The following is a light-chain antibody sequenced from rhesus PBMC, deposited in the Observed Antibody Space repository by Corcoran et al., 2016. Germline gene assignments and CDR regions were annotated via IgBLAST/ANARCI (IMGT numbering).Light chain of an antibody. Sequence: QVILTQSPATLSLSPGERATLSCRASQSVSSYLAWYQQKPGQAPRLLISGASSSATVFPDRLRGSRAVTEFTLPISSLEPEDVGVYHCYQHSSGYSFGQGTKVEIK. CDR1: QSVSSY. CDR3: YQHSSGYS. J-gene: IGKJ2*01. CDR2: GAS. V-gene: IGKV3-10*01.